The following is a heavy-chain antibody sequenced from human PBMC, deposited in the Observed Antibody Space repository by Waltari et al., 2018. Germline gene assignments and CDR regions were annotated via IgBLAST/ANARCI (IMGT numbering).Heavy chain of an antibody. D-gene: IGHD3-10*01. Sequence: EVQLVESGGVVVQPGGSLRLSCAASGFTFDDYTMHRVRQAPGKGLEWVSLISWDGGSTYYADSVKGRFTISRDNSKNSLYLQMNSLRTEDTALYYCAKDFSSNWYFDLWGRGTLVTVSS. CDR2: ISWDGGST. J-gene: IGHJ2*01. V-gene: IGHV3-43*01. CDR1: GFTFDDYT. CDR3: AKDFSSNWYFDL.